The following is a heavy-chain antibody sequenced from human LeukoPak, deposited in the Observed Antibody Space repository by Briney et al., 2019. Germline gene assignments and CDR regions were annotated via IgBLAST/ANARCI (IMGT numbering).Heavy chain of an antibody. CDR1: GYTFTGYY. J-gene: IGHJ5*02. CDR3: ARDRRRYCTNGVCRGGWFDP. Sequence: ASVKVSCKASGYTFTGYYMHWVRQAPGQGLEWMGWINSNSGGTNYAQKFQGRVTMTRDTSISTAYMELSRLRSDDTAVYYCARDRRRYCTNGVCRGGWFDPWGQGTLVTVSS. V-gene: IGHV1-2*02. CDR2: INSNSGGT. D-gene: IGHD2-8*01.